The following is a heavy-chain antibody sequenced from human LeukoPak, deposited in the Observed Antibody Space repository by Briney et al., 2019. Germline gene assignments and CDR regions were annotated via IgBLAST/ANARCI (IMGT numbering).Heavy chain of an antibody. Sequence: GGSLRLSCEASGFTFSAYAMTWVSQAPGKGLEWVSSIGSDNKPHYSESVKGRFTISRDNSKNTLYLGMNSLRVEDTAVYYCAREYCSGGSCYRRQYYFDYWGQGTLVTVSS. J-gene: IGHJ4*02. CDR2: IGSDNKP. V-gene: IGHV3-23*01. D-gene: IGHD2-15*01. CDR1: GFTFSAYA. CDR3: AREYCSGGSCYRRQYYFDY.